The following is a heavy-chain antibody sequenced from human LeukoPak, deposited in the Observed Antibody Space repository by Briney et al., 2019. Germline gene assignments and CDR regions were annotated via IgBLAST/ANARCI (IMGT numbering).Heavy chain of an antibody. CDR2: IRYDGSNN. D-gene: IGHD5-24*01. CDR1: GFTFSSYG. J-gene: IGHJ4*02. CDR3: AKMQSGGHSMAKIDY. Sequence: GGSLRLSCAASGFTFSSYGMHWVRQAPGKGLEWVAFIRYDGSNNYYADSVKGRFTISRDNSQNTLYLHMNSLRAEDTAVYYCAKMQSGGHSMAKIDYWGQGILVTVSS. V-gene: IGHV3-30*02.